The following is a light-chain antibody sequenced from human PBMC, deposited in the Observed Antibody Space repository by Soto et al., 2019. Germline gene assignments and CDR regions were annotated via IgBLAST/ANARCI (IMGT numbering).Light chain of an antibody. CDR1: RSDVGGYNY. CDR3: CSYAGSYTDV. Sequence: QSALTQPRSVSGSPGQSVTISCTGTRSDVGGYNYVSWYQQHPGKAPKLMIYDVSKRPSGVPDRFSGSKSGNTASLTIFGLQADDEADYYCCSYAGSYTDVFGTGTKLTVL. J-gene: IGLJ1*01. CDR2: DVS. V-gene: IGLV2-11*01.